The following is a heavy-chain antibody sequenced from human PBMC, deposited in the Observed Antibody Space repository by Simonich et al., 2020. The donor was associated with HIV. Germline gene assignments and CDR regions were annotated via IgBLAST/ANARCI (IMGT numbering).Heavy chain of an antibody. J-gene: IGHJ4*01. Sequence: QVLLQESGPGLVKPSETLSLTCSVSGGSISSSNYYWGWIRQPPGKGLEWIGSIYYSGVTSSTPSPKSLVSISVDTSKNQFSLKLTSWTAADTAVYYCARRGSVSSGSPRYFDSWGHGTLVTVSS. CDR2: IYYSGVT. D-gene: IGHD3-10*01. CDR1: GGSISSSNYY. V-gene: IGHV4-39*01. CDR3: ARRGSVSSGSPRYFDS.